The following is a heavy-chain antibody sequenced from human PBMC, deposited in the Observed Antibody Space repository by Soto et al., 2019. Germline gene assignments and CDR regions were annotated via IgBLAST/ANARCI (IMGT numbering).Heavy chain of an antibody. V-gene: IGHV1-46*01. CDR1: GYTFTSYY. CDR2: INPSGGST. CDR3: ATYYDYVWGSSDAFDI. D-gene: IGHD3-16*01. Sequence: RASVKVSCKASGYTFTSYYMHWVRQAPGQGLEWMGIINPSGGSTSYAQKFQGRVTMTRDTSTSTVYMELSSLRSEDTAVYYCATYYDYVWGSSDAFDIWGQGTMVTVSS. J-gene: IGHJ3*02.